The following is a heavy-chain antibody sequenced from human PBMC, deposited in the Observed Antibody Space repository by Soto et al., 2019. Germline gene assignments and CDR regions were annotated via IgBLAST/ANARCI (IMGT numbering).Heavy chain of an antibody. CDR1: GGSFSGYY. Sequence: PSETLSLTCAVYGGSFSGYYLSWIRQPPGKGLEWIGEINHSGSTNYNPSLKSRVTISVDTSKNQFSLKLSSVTAADTAVYYCARDHYGMDVWGQGTTVTVSS. J-gene: IGHJ6*02. V-gene: IGHV4-34*01. CDR3: ARDHYGMDV. CDR2: INHSGST.